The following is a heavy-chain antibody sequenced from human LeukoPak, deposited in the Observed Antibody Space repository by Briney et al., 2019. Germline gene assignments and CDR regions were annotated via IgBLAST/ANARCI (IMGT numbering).Heavy chain of an antibody. CDR2: INPNSGGT. Sequence: ASVKVSCKASGYTFTVYYMHWVRPAPGQGLEWMGWINPNSGGTHYAQKFQGRVTMTRDTSISTAYMELSRLRSDDTAVYYCARIKVPAAIGYFDYWGQGTLVTVSS. V-gene: IGHV1-2*02. CDR1: GYTFTVYY. CDR3: ARIKVPAAIGYFDY. D-gene: IGHD2-2*02. J-gene: IGHJ4*02.